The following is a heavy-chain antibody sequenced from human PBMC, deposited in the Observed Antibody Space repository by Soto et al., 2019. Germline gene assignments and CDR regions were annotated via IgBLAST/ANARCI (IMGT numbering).Heavy chain of an antibody. V-gene: IGHV4-59*11. CDR2: IYYRGST. Sequence: PSETLSLTCTVSGGSISSHYWSWVRQAPGKGLEWIGHIYYRGSTTYNPSLRSRSTISVGTSNNQFSLKLNSVTTADTAVYYCARDGREASGMDVWGQGTNVTVSS. CDR1: GGSISSHY. D-gene: IGHD1-26*01. CDR3: ARDGREASGMDV. J-gene: IGHJ6*02.